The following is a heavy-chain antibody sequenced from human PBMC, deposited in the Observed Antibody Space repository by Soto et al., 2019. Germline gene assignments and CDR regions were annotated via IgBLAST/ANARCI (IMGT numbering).Heavy chain of an antibody. V-gene: IGHV4-4*02. D-gene: IGHD3-3*01. J-gene: IGHJ6*02. CDR1: GGSISSSNW. CDR2: IYHSGST. CDR3: ARVITIFGVVTQPYYYYGMDV. Sequence: PSETLSLTCAVSGGSISSSNWWSWVRQPPGKGLEWIGEIYHSGSTTYNPSLKSRVTISVDKSKNQFSLKLSSVTAADTAVYYCARVITIFGVVTQPYYYYGMDVWGQGTTVTVSS.